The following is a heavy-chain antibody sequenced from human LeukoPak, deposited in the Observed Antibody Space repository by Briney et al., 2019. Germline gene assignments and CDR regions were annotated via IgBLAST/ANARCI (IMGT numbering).Heavy chain of an antibody. Sequence: PGGSLRLSCAASGFTFSSYDMHWVRQAPGKGLEWVAVTSSDGNIKYYADSVKGRFTISRDNSKNTLYLQMNSLRGEDTGVYYCARDPVPATARHFDYWGQGTLVTVSS. V-gene: IGHV3-30-3*01. CDR1: GFTFSSYD. CDR2: TSSDGNIK. CDR3: ARDPVPATARHFDY. J-gene: IGHJ4*02. D-gene: IGHD1-1*01.